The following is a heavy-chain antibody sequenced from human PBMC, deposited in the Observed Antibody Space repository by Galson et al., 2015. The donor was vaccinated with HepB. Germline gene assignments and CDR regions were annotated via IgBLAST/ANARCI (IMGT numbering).Heavy chain of an antibody. CDR1: GFTFNTYS. J-gene: IGHJ4*02. V-gene: IGHV3-48*04. Sequence: SLRLSCAASGFTFNTYSMNWVRQAPGRGLEWVSYSGSSTSTVYYADSVKGRFTVSRDNAKNSLYLQMNSLRAEDTAVYYCARGRAVIGTYYFDYWGQGTLVTVSS. CDR3: ARGRAVIGTYYFDY. D-gene: IGHD6-19*01. CDR2: SGSSTSTV.